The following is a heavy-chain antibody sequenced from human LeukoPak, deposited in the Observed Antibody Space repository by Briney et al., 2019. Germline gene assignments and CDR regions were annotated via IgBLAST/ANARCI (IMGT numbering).Heavy chain of an antibody. D-gene: IGHD2-8*02. CDR3: ASGRSYWYHLDY. Sequence: GRSLRLSCAASAFTVSSNFMTWVRQAPGKGLEWVSLIYADGGTYYADSVQGRFSISRHLSKNTVDLQMNNLRLEDTAVYYCASGRSYWYHLDYWGRGTLVTVSS. CDR1: AFTVSSNF. J-gene: IGHJ4*02. V-gene: IGHV3-53*04. CDR2: IYADGGT.